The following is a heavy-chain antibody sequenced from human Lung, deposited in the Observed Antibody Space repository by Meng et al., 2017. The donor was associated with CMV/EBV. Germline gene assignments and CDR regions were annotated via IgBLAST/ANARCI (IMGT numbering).Heavy chain of an antibody. CDR1: GFTFSDYG. D-gene: IGHD2-2*01. CDR2: ISFDGNEK. CDR3: ARAMRGPYCTSTTCPTANYYNYGMDV. J-gene: IGHJ6*02. Sequence: GESXKISXAASGFTFSDYGVHWVRQAPGKGLEWVTVISFDGNEKYYADSVKGRFTISRDNSKNTLSLQMNSLRPEDTAVYYCARAMRGPYCTSTTCPTANYYNYGMDVWGQGTTVTVSS. V-gene: IGHV3-30*04.